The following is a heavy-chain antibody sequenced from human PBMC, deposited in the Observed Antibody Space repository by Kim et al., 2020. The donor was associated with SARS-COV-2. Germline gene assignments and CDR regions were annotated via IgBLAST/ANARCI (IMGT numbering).Heavy chain of an antibody. D-gene: IGHD2-15*01. CDR2: ISSTSNYI. CDR1: GFTFSSYN. V-gene: IGHV3-21*01. CDR3: ARARWTPNYYFDY. Sequence: GGSLRLSCAASGFTFSSYNINWVRQAPGKWLEWVSSISSTSNYIYYADSVKGRFTISRDNAKNSLYLQMNSLRAEDTAVYYCARARWTPNYYFDYWGQGTLVTVSS. J-gene: IGHJ4*02.